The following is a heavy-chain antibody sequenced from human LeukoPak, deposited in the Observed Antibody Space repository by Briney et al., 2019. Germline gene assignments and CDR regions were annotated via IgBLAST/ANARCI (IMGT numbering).Heavy chain of an antibody. CDR3: ARVITAAEAFDI. D-gene: IGHD1-20*01. CDR1: GGSISSGGYS. Sequence: PSQTLSLTCAVSGGSISSGGYSWSWIRQPPGKGLEWIGYIYHSGSTYYNPSLKSRVTISVDTSKNQFSLKLSSVTAADTAVYYCARVITAAEAFDIWGQGTMVTVSS. CDR2: IYHSGST. J-gene: IGHJ3*02. V-gene: IGHV4-30-2*01.